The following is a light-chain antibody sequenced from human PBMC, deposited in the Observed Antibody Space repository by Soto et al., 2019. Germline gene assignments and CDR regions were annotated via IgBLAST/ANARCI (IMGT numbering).Light chain of an antibody. CDR1: QSISIY. CDR3: QQTYTSPEIT. J-gene: IGKJ5*01. V-gene: IGKV1-39*01. Sequence: QVNRSQSSLSASLGDRGTITCRASQSISIYFKWYQLIPGKAPNLLMYGASYLKSGVPTRFSGSGSGTDFTLTISSLQPEDFAIYSCQQTYTSPEITFGQGTRLEI. CDR2: GAS.